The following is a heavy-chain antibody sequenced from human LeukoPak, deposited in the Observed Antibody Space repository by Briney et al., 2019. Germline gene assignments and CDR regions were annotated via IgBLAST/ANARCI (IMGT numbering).Heavy chain of an antibody. D-gene: IGHD3-22*01. V-gene: IGHV1-18*01. Sequence: ASVKVSCKASGYTFTSYGISWVRQAPGQGLEWMGWISAYNGNTNYAQKFQGRVTMTRDTSTSTVYMELSSLRSEDTAVYYCARAGNYYYDSSGPSPFDYWGQGTLVTVSS. CDR1: GYTFTSYG. CDR3: ARAGNYYYDSSGPSPFDY. CDR2: ISAYNGNT. J-gene: IGHJ4*02.